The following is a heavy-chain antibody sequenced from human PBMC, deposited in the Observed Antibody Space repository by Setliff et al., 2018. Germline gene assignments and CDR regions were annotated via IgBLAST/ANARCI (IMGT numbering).Heavy chain of an antibody. CDR3: ATKAVAGT. V-gene: IGHV3-21*01. J-gene: IGHJ4*02. CDR2: ISSTSTYI. CDR1: RFTFSSYY. Sequence: GGSLRLSCVASRFTFSSYYMNWVCQAPGKGLEWVSSISSTSTYIYYADSVKGRFTISRDNARNSLYLQMNSLRAEDTAVYYCATKAVAGTGGQGTLVTVSS. D-gene: IGHD6-19*01.